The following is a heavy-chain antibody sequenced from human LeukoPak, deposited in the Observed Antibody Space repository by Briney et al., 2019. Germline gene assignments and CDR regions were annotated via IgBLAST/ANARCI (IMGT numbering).Heavy chain of an antibody. J-gene: IGHJ4*02. D-gene: IGHD3-22*01. CDR2: ISSSSSYI. CDR3: ARDSDSSGPMGFDY. CDR1: GFTFSSYS. V-gene: IGHV3-21*01. Sequence: KPGGSLRLSCAAPGFTFSSYSMNWVRQAPGKGLEWVSSISSSSSYIYYADSVKGRFTISRDNAKNSLYLQMNSLRAEDTAVYYCARDSDSSGPMGFDYWGQGTLVTVSS.